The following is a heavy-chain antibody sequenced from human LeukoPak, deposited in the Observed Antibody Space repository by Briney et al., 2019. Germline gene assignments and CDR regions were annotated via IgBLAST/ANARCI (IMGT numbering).Heavy chain of an antibody. Sequence: SVKVSCKASGGPFSTNAINWVRQAPGQGLEWMGGIIPLFGTTKYAQKFQGRVTISADKSTNTAYMELSSLRSEDTAMYYCARDRKFYYDSSGYASFDFWGQGTLVTISS. CDR3: ARDRKFYYDSSGYASFDF. J-gene: IGHJ4*02. CDR2: IIPLFGTT. CDR1: GGPFSTNA. D-gene: IGHD3-22*01. V-gene: IGHV1-69*06.